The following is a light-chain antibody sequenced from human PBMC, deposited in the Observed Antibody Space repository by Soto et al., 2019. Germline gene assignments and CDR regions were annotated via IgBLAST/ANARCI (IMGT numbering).Light chain of an antibody. CDR1: TSDVGGYNY. CDR2: EVS. V-gene: IGLV2-14*01. Sequence: QSALTQPASVSGSPGQSITISCTGTTSDVGGYNYVSWYQHHPGKAPKPMIYEVSNRPSGVSNRFSGSKSGNTASLTISGLQAEDEADYYCSSYTSSSTLVFGTGTKLTVL. CDR3: SSYTSSSTLV. J-gene: IGLJ1*01.